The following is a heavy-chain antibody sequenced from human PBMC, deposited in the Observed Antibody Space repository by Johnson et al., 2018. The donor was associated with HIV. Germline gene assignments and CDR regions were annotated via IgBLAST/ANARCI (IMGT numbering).Heavy chain of an antibody. CDR2: IWYDGNNK. CDR1: GFTISNYG. J-gene: IGHJ3*02. D-gene: IGHD5-18*01. V-gene: IGHV3-33*01. CDR3: AREAPQPSDAYDI. Sequence: VQLVESGGGVVQPGGSLRLSCVASGFTISNYGMHWVRKAPGKGLEWVAVIWYDGNNKYYADSVKGRFTISRDNSKNTLYLQMNSLTAEDTAVYYCAREAPQPSDAYDIWGQGTMVTVSS.